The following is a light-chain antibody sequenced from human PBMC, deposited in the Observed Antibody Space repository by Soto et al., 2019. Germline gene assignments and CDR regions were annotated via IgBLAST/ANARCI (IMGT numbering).Light chain of an antibody. Sequence: DIQMTQSPSSVSASVGDRVIITCRASQGISSWLAWYQQKPGEAPKLLIFAASRLHSGVPSRFSGSGSGTDFTLTISDLQPEDFATCQQADSFPLTFGGGTKVEIK. V-gene: IGKV1D-12*01. CDR3: QQADSFPLT. CDR1: QGISSW. CDR2: AAS. J-gene: IGKJ4*01.